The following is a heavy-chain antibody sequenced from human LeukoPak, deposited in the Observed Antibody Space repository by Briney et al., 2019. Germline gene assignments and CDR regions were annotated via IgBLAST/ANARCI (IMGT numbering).Heavy chain of an antibody. CDR3: ARDGGGSTYYYYYGMDV. Sequence: GGSLRLSCAASGFTFSSYGMHWVRQAPGKGLEWVAVIWYDGSNKYYADSVKGRFTISRDNSKNTLYLQMNSLRAEDTAVYYCARDGGGSTYYYYYGMDVWGQGTTVTVSS. CDR2: IWYDGSNK. D-gene: IGHD1-26*01. V-gene: IGHV3-33*01. J-gene: IGHJ6*02. CDR1: GFTFSSYG.